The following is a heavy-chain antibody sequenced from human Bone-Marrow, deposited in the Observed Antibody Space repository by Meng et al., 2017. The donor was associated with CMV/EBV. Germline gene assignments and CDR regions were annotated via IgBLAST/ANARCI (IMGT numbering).Heavy chain of an antibody. CDR1: GFTFSSYG. J-gene: IGHJ4*02. V-gene: IGHV3-30*02. Sequence: GESLKISCAASGFTFSSYGMHWVRQAPGKGLEWVAFIRYDGSNKYYADSVKGRFTISRDNSKNTLYLQMNSLRAEDTAVYYCAKVGKPYCSSTGCPLDYWGQGTLVTVSS. CDR2: IRYDGSNK. CDR3: AKVGKPYCSSTGCPLDY. D-gene: IGHD2-2*01.